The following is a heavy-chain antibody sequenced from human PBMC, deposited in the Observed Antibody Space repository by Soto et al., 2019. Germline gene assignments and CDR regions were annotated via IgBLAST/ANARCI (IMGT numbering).Heavy chain of an antibody. CDR3: ARHALRSYSSSWYSDY. J-gene: IGHJ4*02. D-gene: IGHD6-13*01. Sequence: QLQLQESGPGLVKPSETLSLTCTVSGGSISSSSYYWGWIRQPPGKGLEWIGSIYYSGSTYYNPSLKSRVTISVDTSKNQFSLKLSSVTAADTAVYYCARHALRSYSSSWYSDYWGQGTLVTVSS. CDR1: GGSISSSSYY. CDR2: IYYSGST. V-gene: IGHV4-39*01.